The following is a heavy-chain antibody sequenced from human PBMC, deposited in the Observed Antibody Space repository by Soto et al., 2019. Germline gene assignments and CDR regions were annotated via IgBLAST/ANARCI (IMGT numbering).Heavy chain of an antibody. D-gene: IGHD3-22*01. Sequence: QVQLQESGPGLVKPSETLSLTCTVSGGSISSYYWSWIRQPPGKGLEWIGYIYYSGSTNYNPSLKIRVTISVDTSKNQFSLKLSSVTAADTAVYYCARSSGYYYGSLDYWGQGTLVTVSS. J-gene: IGHJ4*02. CDR2: IYYSGST. V-gene: IGHV4-59*01. CDR3: ARSSGYYYGSLDY. CDR1: GGSISSYY.